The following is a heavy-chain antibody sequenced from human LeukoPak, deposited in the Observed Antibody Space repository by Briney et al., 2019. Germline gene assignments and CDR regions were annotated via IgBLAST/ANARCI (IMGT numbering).Heavy chain of an antibody. CDR1: GYSFTTYG. J-gene: IGHJ6*03. D-gene: IGHD2-15*01. V-gene: IGHV1-18*01. CDR3: ARESTYCSGGSCYSNYYYMDV. Sequence: ASVKVSCKASGYSFTTYGISWVRQAPGQGLEWMGWISAYNGNTNYAQKLQGRVTMTTDTSTSTAYMELRSLRSDDTAVYYCARESTYCSGGSCYSNYYYMDVWGKGTTVTVSS. CDR2: ISAYNGNT.